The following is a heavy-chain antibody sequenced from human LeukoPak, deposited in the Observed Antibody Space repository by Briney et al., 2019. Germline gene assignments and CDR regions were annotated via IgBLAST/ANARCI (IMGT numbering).Heavy chain of an antibody. V-gene: IGHV4-59*01. CDR2: MSYSGST. CDR1: GDSISSYY. CDR3: ARVPARRVVTTPTYFDS. J-gene: IGHJ4*01. D-gene: IGHD2-21*02. Sequence: KPSETLSLTCTVSGDSISSYYWNWIRQPPGKGLEWIGYMSYSGSTNYNPSLKSRVTISVDTSKNQFSLKLSSVTAADTAVYYCARVPARRVVTTPTYFDSWGQGTLVTVSS.